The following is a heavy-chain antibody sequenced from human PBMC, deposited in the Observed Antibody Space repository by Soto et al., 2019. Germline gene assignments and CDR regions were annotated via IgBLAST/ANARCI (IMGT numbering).Heavy chain of an antibody. V-gene: IGHV1-8*01. CDR1: GYTFTIYD. CDR3: ARAGAAPPYNWFDP. CDR2: MNPNTGNT. J-gene: IGHJ5*02. Sequence: GASVKVSSKASGYTFTIYDINSVRQATGPGLEWMGWMNPNTGNTGYAQKFQGRVTMTRNTSINTAYMELSSLRSEDTAVYYCARAGAAPPYNWFDPWGQGTLVTVSS. D-gene: IGHD6-6*01.